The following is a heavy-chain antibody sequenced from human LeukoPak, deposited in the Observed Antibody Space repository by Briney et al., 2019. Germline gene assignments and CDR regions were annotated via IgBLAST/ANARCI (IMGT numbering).Heavy chain of an antibody. Sequence: SETLSLTCTVSGGSVSSSSYYWSWIRQPPGKGLEWIGYIYYSGSTNYNPSLKSRVTISVDTSKNQFSLKLSSVTAADTAVYYCAGNLRGGIDYWGQGTLVTVSS. CDR1: GGSVSSSSYY. CDR2: IYYSGST. CDR3: AGNLRGGIDY. V-gene: IGHV4-61*01. D-gene: IGHD3-10*01. J-gene: IGHJ4*02.